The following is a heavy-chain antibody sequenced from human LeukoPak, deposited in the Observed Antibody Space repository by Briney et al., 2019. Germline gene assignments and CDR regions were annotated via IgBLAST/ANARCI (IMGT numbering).Heavy chain of an antibody. J-gene: IGHJ3*02. CDR1: GGSISSSSYY. V-gene: IGHV4-39*07. CDR2: IYYSGST. Sequence: SETLSLTCTVSGGSISSSSYYWGWIRQPPGKGLEWIGSIYYSGSTYYNPSLKSRVTISVDTSKNQFSLKLSSVTAADTAVYYCARDRRESGSDAFDIWGQGTMVTVSS. D-gene: IGHD1-26*01. CDR3: ARDRRESGSDAFDI.